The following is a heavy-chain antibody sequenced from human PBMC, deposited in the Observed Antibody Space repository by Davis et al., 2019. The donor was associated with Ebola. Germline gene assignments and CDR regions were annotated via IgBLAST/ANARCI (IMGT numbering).Heavy chain of an antibody. Sequence: GESLKISCKGSGYTFTSYWIAWVRQVPGKGLEWMGSIYPGDSETRYSPSLQGQATISVDKSISTAYLRWSSLKASDTATYYCARLSGSYYAFDYWGQGTLVTVSS. V-gene: IGHV5-51*01. D-gene: IGHD1-26*01. CDR3: ARLSGSYYAFDY. CDR1: GYTFTSYW. CDR2: IYPGDSET. J-gene: IGHJ4*02.